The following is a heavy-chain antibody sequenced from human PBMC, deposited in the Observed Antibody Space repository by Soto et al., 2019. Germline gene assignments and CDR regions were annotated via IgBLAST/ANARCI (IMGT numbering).Heavy chain of an antibody. CDR1: GFTVSSNY. J-gene: IGHJ4*02. CDR3: ARFSGYPNYSFDY. CDR2: IYSGGST. V-gene: IGHV3-53*01. D-gene: IGHD5-18*01. Sequence: EVQLVESGGGLIQPGGSLRLSCTASGFTVSSNYMSWVRQAPGKGLEWVSVIYSGGSTYYADSVKGRFTISRDSSKNTLYLQMNSLRAEDTAVYYCARFSGYPNYSFDYWGPGTLVTVSS.